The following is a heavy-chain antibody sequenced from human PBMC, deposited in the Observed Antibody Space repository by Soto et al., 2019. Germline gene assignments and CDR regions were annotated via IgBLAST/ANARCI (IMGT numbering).Heavy chain of an antibody. CDR1: GASISSYY. Sequence: PSETLSLTCIVSGASISSYYWHWMRQPPGKGLEWIGYVYTSDYTRYSSSLKSRVTISVDTSKSQFYLRLNSVTAADTAVYYCARGLRVEWQLVHYYYYGMDVWGQGTTVTVSS. CDR3: ARGLRVEWQLVHYYYYGMDV. V-gene: IGHV4-4*08. J-gene: IGHJ6*02. D-gene: IGHD6-6*01. CDR2: VYTSDYT.